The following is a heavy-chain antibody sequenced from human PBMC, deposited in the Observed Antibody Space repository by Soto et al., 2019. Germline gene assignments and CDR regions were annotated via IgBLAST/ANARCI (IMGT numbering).Heavy chain of an antibody. Sequence: QVQLQESGPGLVKPSETLSLTCTVSGVSITSYKWSWIQQSPGKGLEWIAYMYSSGSSSYNPSLKSRVTISVDTSKNQYSLKVNSATAADTAVYYCAREWSAFDYWGQGILVTVSS. CDR3: AREWSAFDY. CDR1: GVSITSYK. CDR2: MYSSGSS. V-gene: IGHV4-59*01. J-gene: IGHJ4*02. D-gene: IGHD2-15*01.